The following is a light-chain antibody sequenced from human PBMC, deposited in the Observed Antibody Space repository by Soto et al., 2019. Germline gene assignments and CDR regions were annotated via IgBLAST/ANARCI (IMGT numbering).Light chain of an antibody. CDR2: GAS. CDR1: QSVSSN. CDR3: QQYNNWPQT. Sequence: EIVMTQSPATLSVSPGERATLSCRASQSVSSNLAWYQQKPGQAPRLLIYGASTRATGIPARFSGSGSGTEFTLTISSLQSEDFAVYYCQQYNNWPQTFGQETKVDIK. V-gene: IGKV3-15*01. J-gene: IGKJ1*01.